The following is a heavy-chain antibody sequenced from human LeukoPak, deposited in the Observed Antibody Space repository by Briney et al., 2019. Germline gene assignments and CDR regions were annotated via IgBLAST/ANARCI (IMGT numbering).Heavy chain of an antibody. V-gene: IGHV4-59*02. J-gene: IGHJ6*03. CDR2: ISDIGNT. CDR3: ARTQWLHTGCYYMDV. D-gene: IGHD5-12*01. CDR1: GRSVSSYH. Sequence: PSEPLSLTCAVSGRSVSSYHWSWIRQPTGEGQEWIGYISDIGNTNYNPSLKSRVTISLDTSKNQFSLRLTSVTAADTALYYCARTQWLHTGCYYMDVWGEGTTVTVSS.